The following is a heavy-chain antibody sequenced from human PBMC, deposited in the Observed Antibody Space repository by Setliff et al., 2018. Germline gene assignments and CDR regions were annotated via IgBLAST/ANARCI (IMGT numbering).Heavy chain of an antibody. CDR3: ARDPYSWNYDDAFDI. Sequence: SETLSLTCTVYGGSISSRSFYWGWIRQPPGKGLEGIGSIYYSGSTYYNPSLKGRVTISVDTSKNQFSLKLSSVTAADTAVFYCARDPYSWNYDDAFDIWGQGTMVTVSS. CDR2: IYYSGST. CDR1: GGSISSRSFY. V-gene: IGHV4-39*07. D-gene: IGHD1-7*01. J-gene: IGHJ3*02.